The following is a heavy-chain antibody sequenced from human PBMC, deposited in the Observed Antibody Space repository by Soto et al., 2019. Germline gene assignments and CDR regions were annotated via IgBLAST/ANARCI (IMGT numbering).Heavy chain of an antibody. CDR1: GYSFTKYW. J-gene: IGHJ6*02. CDR2: IYPDESDT. V-gene: IGHV5-51*01. CDR3: AREVGATRVDV. D-gene: IGHD1-26*01. Sequence: GESLKISCKGSGYSFTKYWIGWVRQMPGKGLEWMAIIYPDESDTRYSPSFQGQVTISADKSISTAYLQWSSLKASDTAVYYCAREVGATRVDVWGQGTTVTVSS.